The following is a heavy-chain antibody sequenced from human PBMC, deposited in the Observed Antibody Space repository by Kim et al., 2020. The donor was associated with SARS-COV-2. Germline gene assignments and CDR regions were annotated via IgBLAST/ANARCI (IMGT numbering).Heavy chain of an antibody. Sequence: ASVKVSCKASGYTFTGYDINWVRQATGQGLEWMGWMNPNLNTTGYAQKFQGRVTLTMNTSIGTAYMELSSLRSEDTAVYYCARATVSLNVNDYWGEGSLVTVPA. CDR1: GYTFTGYD. J-gene: IGHJ4*02. CDR2: MNPNLNTT. V-gene: IGHV1-8*01. CDR3: ARATVSLNVNDY. D-gene: IGHD2-8*01.